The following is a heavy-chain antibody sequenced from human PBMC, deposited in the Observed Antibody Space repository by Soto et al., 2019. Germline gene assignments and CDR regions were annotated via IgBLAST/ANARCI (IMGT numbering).Heavy chain of an antibody. V-gene: IGHV3-30*18. CDR1: GFTFSSYG. D-gene: IGHD2-2*02. J-gene: IGHJ2*01. CDR2: ISYDGSNK. Sequence: QVQLVESGGGVVQPGRSLRLSCAASGFTFSSYGMHWVRQAPGKGLEWVAVISYDGSNKYYADSVKGRLTISRDNSKNTVYLKMNSLRAEDTAVYYCAKGVPAALHQWGWYFDLWGRGTLVTVSS. CDR3: AKGVPAALHQWGWYFDL.